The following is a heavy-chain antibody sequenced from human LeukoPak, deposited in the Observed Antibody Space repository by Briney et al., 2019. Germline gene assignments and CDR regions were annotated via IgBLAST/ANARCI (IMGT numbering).Heavy chain of an antibody. CDR2: IKQDGSEK. CDR3: ARDPEIFDY. CDR1: GFTSSTFG. J-gene: IGHJ4*02. D-gene: IGHD5-24*01. Sequence: PGGSLRLSCAASGFTSSTFGMYWVRQAPDKGLEWVANIKQDGSEKYYVDSVKGRFTISRDNAKNSLYLQMNSLRAEDTAVYYCARDPEIFDYWGQGTLVTVSS. V-gene: IGHV3-7*01.